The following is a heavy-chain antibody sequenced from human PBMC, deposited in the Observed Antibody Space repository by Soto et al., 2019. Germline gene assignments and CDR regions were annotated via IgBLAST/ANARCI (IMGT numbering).Heavy chain of an antibody. J-gene: IGHJ5*02. CDR2: IHSTSTTI. V-gene: IGHV3-48*01. D-gene: IGHD2-15*01. Sequence: EVQLVESGGGLVQPGGSLRLSCAASGFTFTTFSMNWVRQAPGKGLEWVSYIHSTSTTIFYADSVKGQFTISRDNARNSLFLQLSSLRVEDTAVYYCARGNYCSGDRCTDGPNWFGPWGQGTLVTVSS. CDR1: GFTFTTFS. CDR3: ARGNYCSGDRCTDGPNWFGP.